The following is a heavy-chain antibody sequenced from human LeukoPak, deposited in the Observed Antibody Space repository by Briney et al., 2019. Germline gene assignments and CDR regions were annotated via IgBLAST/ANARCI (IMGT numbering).Heavy chain of an antibody. CDR1: GGSVTGHS. Sequence: SETLSLTCKFIGGSVTGHSWTWIRQSPGKGLEWLGDIDYTGATKENPSLRGRVPFSLDVPENAFSLRLTSVNEADTAVYFCASLYCARAGCRNWKLDVWGTGTMVSVSS. CDR2: IDYTGAT. V-gene: IGHV4-59*02. J-gene: IGHJ6*04. CDR3: ASLYCARAGCRNWKLDV. D-gene: IGHD2-8*01.